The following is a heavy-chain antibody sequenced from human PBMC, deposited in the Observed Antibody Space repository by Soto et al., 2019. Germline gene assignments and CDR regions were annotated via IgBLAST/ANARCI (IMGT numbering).Heavy chain of an antibody. CDR2: IKSKVDGGTT. V-gene: IGHV3-15*07. CDR1: GFTFSNAW. CDR3: CTGGYYFDY. Sequence: EVQLVESGGGLVEPGGSLRLSCAGSGFTFSNAWMNWVRQAPGKGLEWVGRIKSKVDGGTTEYAAPVKGRLTISRDDSKXXVXXXXXXXXXXXXGVYYCCTGGYYFDYWGQGXLVTVSS. D-gene: IGHD3-16*01. J-gene: IGHJ4*02.